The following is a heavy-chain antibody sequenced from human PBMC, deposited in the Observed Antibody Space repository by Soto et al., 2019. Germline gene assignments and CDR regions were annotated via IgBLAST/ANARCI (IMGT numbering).Heavy chain of an antibody. V-gene: IGHV3-48*01. CDR1: GFTFSSYS. Sequence: GGSLRLSCAASGFTFSSYSMNWVRQAPGKGLEWVSYISSSSSTIYYADSVKGRFTISRDNAKNSLYLQMNSLRAEDTAVYYCARSPKPYYYDSSGSHFDYWGQGTLVTVSS. CDR3: ARSPKPYYYDSSGSHFDY. J-gene: IGHJ4*02. D-gene: IGHD3-22*01. CDR2: ISSSSSTI.